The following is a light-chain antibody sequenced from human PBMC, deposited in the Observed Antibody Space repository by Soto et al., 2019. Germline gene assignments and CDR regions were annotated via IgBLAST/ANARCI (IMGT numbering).Light chain of an antibody. J-gene: IGKJ1*01. CDR1: QSVLYSPNNKNY. V-gene: IGKV4-1*01. Sequence: DIVMTQSPDSLAVSLGERATINCKSSQSVLYSPNNKNYLAWYQQKPGQPPRLLVYWASTRESGVPDRFSGRGSGTDFTLTISSLQAEDAAVYYCQQYHSAPQTFGQGTKVEIK. CDR3: QQYHSAPQT. CDR2: WAS.